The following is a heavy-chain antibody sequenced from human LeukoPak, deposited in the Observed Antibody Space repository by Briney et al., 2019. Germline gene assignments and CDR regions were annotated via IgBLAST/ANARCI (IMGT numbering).Heavy chain of an antibody. CDR3: ATDTIAYCGGDCQNDY. D-gene: IGHD2-21*02. CDR2: FDPEDGET. CDR1: GYTLTELS. V-gene: IGHV1-24*01. J-gene: IGHJ4*02. Sequence: GASVKVSCKVSGYTLTELSMHWVRQAPGKGLEWMGGFDPEDGETIYAQKFQGRVTMTEDTSTDTAYMELSSLRSEDTAVYYCATDTIAYCGGDCQNDYWGQGTLVTVSS.